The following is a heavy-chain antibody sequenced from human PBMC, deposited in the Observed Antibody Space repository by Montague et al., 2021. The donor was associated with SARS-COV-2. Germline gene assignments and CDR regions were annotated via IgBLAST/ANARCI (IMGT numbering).Heavy chain of an antibody. CDR3: ARGGLHNWFDP. J-gene: IGHJ5*02. Sequence: SETLSLTCTVSNGSINSYYWSWVRQPPGKRLEWIGYIYYRGSTNYNPSLENRVTMSIDTSKNQFSLKLRSVTAADTAVYFCARGGLHNWFDPWGQGTLVIVSS. CDR2: IYYRGST. V-gene: IGHV4-59*01. CDR1: NGSINSYY.